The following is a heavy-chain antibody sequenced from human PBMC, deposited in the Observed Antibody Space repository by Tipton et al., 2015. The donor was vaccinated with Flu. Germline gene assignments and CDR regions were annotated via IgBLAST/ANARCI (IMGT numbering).Heavy chain of an antibody. CDR3: ARQPSYETFGLFLPGWFDP. D-gene: IGHD3/OR15-3a*01. CDR1: GGSISGYY. J-gene: IGHJ5*02. Sequence: TLSLTCSISGGSISGYYWTWIRQPPGRGLGWIGYIYYSGSTNYNPSLKSRLTISVDTSRNQFSLRLSSVTAADTAVYYCARQPSYETFGLFLPGWFDPWGQGTLVTVSS. V-gene: IGHV4-59*08. CDR2: IYYSGST.